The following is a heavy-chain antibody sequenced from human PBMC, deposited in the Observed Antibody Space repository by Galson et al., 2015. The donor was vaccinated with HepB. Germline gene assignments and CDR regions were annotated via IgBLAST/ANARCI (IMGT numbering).Heavy chain of an antibody. V-gene: IGHV3-30*02. CDR2: IRYDGSNK. J-gene: IGHJ4*02. CDR1: GFTFSSYA. CDR3: AKDSSGPYTSIWYANTLDY. D-gene: IGHD6-13*01. Sequence: SLRLSCAASGFTFSSYAMHWVRQAPGKGLEWVAFIRYDGSNKYYGDSVKGRFTISRDNSNKMVYLQMNSLRAEDTAVYYCAKDSSGPYTSIWYANTLDYWGQGTLVTVSS.